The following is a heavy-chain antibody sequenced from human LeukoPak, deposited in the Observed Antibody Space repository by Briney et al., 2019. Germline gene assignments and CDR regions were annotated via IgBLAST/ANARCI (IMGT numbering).Heavy chain of an antibody. CDR2: ISWNSGSI. CDR1: GFTFDDYA. D-gene: IGHD3-3*01. J-gene: IGHJ4*02. V-gene: IGHV3-9*01. Sequence: PGGSLRLSCAASGFTFDDYAMHWVRQAPGKGLEWVSGISWNSGSIGCADSVKGRFTISRDNAKNSLYLQMNSLRAEDTALYYCAKGLRFLEWLFSPDFDYWGQGTLVTVSS. CDR3: AKGLRFLEWLFSPDFDY.